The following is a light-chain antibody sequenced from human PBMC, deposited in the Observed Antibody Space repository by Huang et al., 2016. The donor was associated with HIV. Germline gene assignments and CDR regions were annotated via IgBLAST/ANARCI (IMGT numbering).Light chain of an antibody. CDR3: QHYNNYPLT. Sequence: DVQMTQSPSTLAASVGDSVTITCRASQSISKWLAWYQRKPGNAPKLLIYEASTLQSGVPSRFSGRRSGTEFTLAISALQPDDSATYYCQHYNNYPLTVGLGTKLEIK. V-gene: IGKV1-5*01. J-gene: IGKJ2*01. CDR2: EAS. CDR1: QSISKW.